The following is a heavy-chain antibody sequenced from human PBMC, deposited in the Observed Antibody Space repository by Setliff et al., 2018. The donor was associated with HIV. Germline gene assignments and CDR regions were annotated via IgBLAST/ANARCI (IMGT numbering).Heavy chain of an antibody. V-gene: IGHV4-59*11. CDR3: ARETSDIAVAGGGLGYNYMDV. J-gene: IGHJ6*03. D-gene: IGHD6-19*01. CDR1: GGSISSHY. CDR2: IYYSGST. Sequence: SETLSLTCAVSGGSISSHYWSWIRQPPGKGLEWIGYIYYSGSTKYNPSLKSRVTISVDTSKNHFSLKLSSVTAADTAVYYCARETSDIAVAGGGLGYNYMDVWGKGTTVTVS.